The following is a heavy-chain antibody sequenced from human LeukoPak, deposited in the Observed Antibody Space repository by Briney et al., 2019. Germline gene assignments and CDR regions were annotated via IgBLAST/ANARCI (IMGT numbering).Heavy chain of an antibody. J-gene: IGHJ5*02. CDR1: GGSFSGYY. D-gene: IGHD3-10*01. V-gene: IGHV4-34*01. Sequence: SETLSLTCAVYGGSFSGYYWSWIRQPPGKGLEWIGEINHSGSTNYNPSLKSRVTISVDTSKNQFSLKLSFVTAADTAVYYCARGSPRGYGSGSYVRSWFDPWGQGTLVTVSS. CDR2: INHSGST. CDR3: ARGSPRGYGSGSYVRSWFDP.